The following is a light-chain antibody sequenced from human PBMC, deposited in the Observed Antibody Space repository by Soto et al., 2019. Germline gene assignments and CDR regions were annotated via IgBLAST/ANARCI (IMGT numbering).Light chain of an antibody. Sequence: GDRVTITCRPSQSISTWLAWYQQKPGKAPKLLIYKASTLESGVPSRFSGSGSGTEFTLTISSLQPEDFATYYCQQYNSYSYSFGQGTKLEIK. V-gene: IGKV1-5*03. J-gene: IGKJ2*03. CDR3: QQYNSYSYS. CDR1: QSISTW. CDR2: KAS.